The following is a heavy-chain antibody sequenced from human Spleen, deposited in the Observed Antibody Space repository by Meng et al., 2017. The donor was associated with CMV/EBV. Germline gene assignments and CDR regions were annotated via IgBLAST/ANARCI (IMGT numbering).Heavy chain of an antibody. J-gene: IGHJ4*02. CDR2: ISSSSSYI. V-gene: IGHV3-21*01. Sequence: GESLKISCAASGFTFSSYSMNWVRQAPGKGLDWVSSISSSSSYIYYADSVKGRFTISRDNAKNSLYLQMNSLRAEDTAVYYCARGAPVVVPAAITYWGQGTLVTVSS. D-gene: IGHD2-2*02. CDR3: ARGAPVVVPAAITY. CDR1: GFTFSSYS.